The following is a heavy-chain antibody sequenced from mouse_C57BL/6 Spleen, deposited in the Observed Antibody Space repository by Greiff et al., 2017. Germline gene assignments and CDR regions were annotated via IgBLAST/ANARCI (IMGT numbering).Heavy chain of an antibody. Sequence: VQLQQSGPELVKPGASVKISCKASGYTFTDYYMNWVKQSHGKSLEWIGDINPNNGGTSYNQKFKGKATLTVDKSSSTAYMELRSLTSEDSAVYYFARPLYYDYWGFAYWGQGTLVTVSA. V-gene: IGHV1-26*01. CDR1: GYTFTDYY. D-gene: IGHD2-4*01. CDR2: INPNNGGT. J-gene: IGHJ3*01. CDR3: ARPLYYDYWGFAY.